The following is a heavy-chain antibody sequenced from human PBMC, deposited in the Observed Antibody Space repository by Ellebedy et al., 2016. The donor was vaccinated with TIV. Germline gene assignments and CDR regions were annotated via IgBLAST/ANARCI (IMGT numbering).Heavy chain of an antibody. Sequence: GGSLRLSXVASGFTLSTYWMTWVRQAPGKGLEWVANIKQDGSEKYYVDSVKGRFTISRDNTKNSLYLQMNSLRAEDTAVYYCAGPMVGVAGEIDYWGQGTLVTVSS. J-gene: IGHJ4*02. CDR3: AGPMVGVAGEIDY. CDR2: IKQDGSEK. D-gene: IGHD6-19*01. CDR1: GFTLSTYW. V-gene: IGHV3-7*02.